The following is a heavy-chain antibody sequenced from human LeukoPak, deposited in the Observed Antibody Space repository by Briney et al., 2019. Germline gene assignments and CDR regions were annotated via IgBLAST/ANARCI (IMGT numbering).Heavy chain of an antibody. V-gene: IGHV4-31*03. CDR3: ARARRRYCSGGSRRDYYYSSGMDV. Sequence: PSQTLSLTCTVSGGSISSGCCYWIWIRQHPGKGLEGIGHFYYSGSTYYNPSLKSRVTISVDTSKNQFSLQLSSVPAADTAVYYCARARRRYCSGGSRRDYYYSSGMDVWGQGTTVTVSS. CDR1: GGSISSGCCY. J-gene: IGHJ6*01. D-gene: IGHD2-15*01. CDR2: FYYSGST.